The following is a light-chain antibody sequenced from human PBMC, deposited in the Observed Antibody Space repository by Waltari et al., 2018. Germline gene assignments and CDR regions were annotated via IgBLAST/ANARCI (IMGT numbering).Light chain of an antibody. J-gene: IGLJ3*02. V-gene: IGLV2-14*03. CDR2: DFR. CDR3: SSYTSSSTWV. CDR1: NSDIGTYDY. Sequence: HSALTQSASVSGSPGQSITISCTGTNSDIGTYDYASWFQQLPGKAPKLIIYDFRNRPLGISNRFSGSKSGITASLSISGLLAEDEAYYYCSSYTSSSTWVFGGGTKLTVL.